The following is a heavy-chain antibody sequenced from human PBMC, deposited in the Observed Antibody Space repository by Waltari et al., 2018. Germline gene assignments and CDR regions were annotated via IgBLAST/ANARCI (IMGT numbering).Heavy chain of an antibody. CDR3: ARDKEVGSASGDINFFDY. CDR1: GGTFSTHA. CDR2: IIPIFGTP. V-gene: IGHV1-69*12. J-gene: IGHJ4*02. Sequence: QVQLVQSGAEVKKPGSSVKVSCTASGGTFSTHATTWVRQAPGQGLEWMGGIIPIFGTPNYAPKFQGRLIISADESTSTAYMELSSLRSQDTAVYYCARDKEVGSASGDINFFDYWGQGTLVAVSS. D-gene: IGHD2-15*01.